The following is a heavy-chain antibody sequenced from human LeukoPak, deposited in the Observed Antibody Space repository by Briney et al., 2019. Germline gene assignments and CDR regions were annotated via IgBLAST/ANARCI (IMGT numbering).Heavy chain of an antibody. V-gene: IGHV4-39*07. D-gene: IGHD5-24*01. CDR2: IYYSGGT. CDR3: ARVHARGYNIYNWFDP. J-gene: IGHJ5*02. CDR1: GGSISSSNYY. Sequence: SETLSLTCTVSGGSISSSNYYWGWVRQPPGKGLEWIGSIYYSGGTYYNPSLKSRVTISIDTSKYQFSLSLRSVTAADTAVFYCARVHARGYNIYNWFDPWGQGTLVTVSS.